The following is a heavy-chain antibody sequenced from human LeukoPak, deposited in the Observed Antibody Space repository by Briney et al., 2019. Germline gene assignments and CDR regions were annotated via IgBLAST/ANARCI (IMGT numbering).Heavy chain of an antibody. J-gene: IGHJ4*02. V-gene: IGHV4-39*01. D-gene: IGHD5-24*01. CDR2: IFYSGAT. Sequence: NPSETLSLTCSVSGGSISSSRYYWGWLRQPPGKGLEWMVGIFYSGATNSNPSLKSRLRISVDTSKYQFSLKLGSVTAADAAVYYCATVNTDGWYFDNWGQGTLVTVSS. CDR3: ATVNTDGWYFDN. CDR1: GGSISSSRYY.